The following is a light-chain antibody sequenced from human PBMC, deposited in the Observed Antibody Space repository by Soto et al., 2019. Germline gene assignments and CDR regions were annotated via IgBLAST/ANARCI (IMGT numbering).Light chain of an antibody. CDR1: QSVSSY. V-gene: IGKV3-11*01. Sequence: EIVLTQSPATLSLSPGVRATLSCRASQSVSSYLAWYQQKPGQAPRLLIYDASNRATGIPARFSGSGSGTDFTIALGSLEPEDFAVYYCQQRSNWPHLTFGGGTKVDIK. CDR2: DAS. CDR3: QQRSNWPHLT. J-gene: IGKJ4*01.